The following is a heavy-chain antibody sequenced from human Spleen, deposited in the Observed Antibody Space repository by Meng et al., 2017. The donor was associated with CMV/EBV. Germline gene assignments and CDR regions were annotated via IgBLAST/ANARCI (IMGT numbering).Heavy chain of an antibody. V-gene: IGHV1-46*01. D-gene: IGHD2-2*02. J-gene: IGHJ4*02. CDR3: AIPRGVVPAAILSL. CDR2: INPSGGST. CDR1: GSTCTSYY. Sequence: KASGSTCTSYYKHWVRQAPGQGLEWMGIINPSGGSTSYAQKFQGRVSMTRDTSTSTVYMELSSLRSEDTAVYYCAIPRGVVPAAILSLWGQGTLVTVSS.